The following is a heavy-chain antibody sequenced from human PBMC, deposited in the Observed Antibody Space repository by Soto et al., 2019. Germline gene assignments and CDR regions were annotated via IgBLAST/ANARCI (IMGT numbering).Heavy chain of an antibody. CDR1: GGSFSGYY. J-gene: IGHJ4*02. V-gene: IGHV4-34*01. D-gene: IGHD7-27*01. CDR3: ASALTGHFDY. CDR2: INHSGST. Sequence: SETLSLTCAVYGGSFSGYYWSWIRQPPGKGLEWIGEINHSGSTNYNPSLKSRVTISVDTSKNQFSLKLSSVTAADTAVYYCASALTGHFDYWGQGTLVTVSS.